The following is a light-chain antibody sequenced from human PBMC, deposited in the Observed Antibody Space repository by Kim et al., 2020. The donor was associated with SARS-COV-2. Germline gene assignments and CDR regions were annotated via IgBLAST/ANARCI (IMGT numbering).Light chain of an antibody. CDR2: TNI. CDR1: SSNIGAAYD. Sequence: QSVLTQPPSVSGAPGQRVTISCTGSSSNIGAAYDVHWYQRLPGTAPKLLIYTNINRPSGVPDRFSGSKSGTSASLAITGLQAEDEADYYCQSYDTSLSGSIFGGGTQLTVL. J-gene: IGLJ2*01. V-gene: IGLV1-40*01. CDR3: QSYDTSLSGSI.